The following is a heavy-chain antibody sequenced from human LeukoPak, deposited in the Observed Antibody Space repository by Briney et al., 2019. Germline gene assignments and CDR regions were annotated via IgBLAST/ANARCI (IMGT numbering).Heavy chain of an antibody. D-gene: IGHD2-2*01. CDR1: GFTFSNYG. CDR3: ASIAAINYYYYYGMDV. Sequence: GGSLRLSCAASGFTFSNYGMHWVRQAPGKGLEWVANIKQDGSEKYYVDSVKGRFTISRDNAKNSLYLQMNSLRAEDTAVYYCASIAAINYYYYYGMDVWGQGTTVTVSS. J-gene: IGHJ6*02. CDR2: IKQDGSEK. V-gene: IGHV3-7*01.